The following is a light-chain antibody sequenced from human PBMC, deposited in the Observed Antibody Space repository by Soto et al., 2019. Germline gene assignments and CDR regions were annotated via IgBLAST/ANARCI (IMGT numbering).Light chain of an antibody. V-gene: IGLV1-51*01. Sequence: QSVLTQPPSVSAAPGQKVTISCSGSSSNIGNNYVSWYQQLPGTAPKLLIYDNNKRPSGIPDRFSGSKSGTSATLGITGLQTGDEADHYCGTWDYNLGVFGTGTKLTVL. CDR3: GTWDYNLGV. CDR1: SSNIGNNY. J-gene: IGLJ1*01. CDR2: DNN.